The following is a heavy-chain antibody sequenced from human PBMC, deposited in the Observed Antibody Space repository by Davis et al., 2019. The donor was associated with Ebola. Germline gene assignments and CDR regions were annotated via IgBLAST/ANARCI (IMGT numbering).Heavy chain of an antibody. CDR2: IYYSGST. Sequence: PSETLSLTCTVSGGSISSSSYYWGWIRQPPGKGLEWIGSIYYSGSTYYNPSLKSRVTMSVDTSKNQFSLKLSSVTAADTAVYYCARDLHCGGDCYYSGFDPWGQGTLVTVSS. D-gene: IGHD2-21*01. CDR3: ARDLHCGGDCYYSGFDP. CDR1: GGSISSSSYY. J-gene: IGHJ5*02. V-gene: IGHV4-39*07.